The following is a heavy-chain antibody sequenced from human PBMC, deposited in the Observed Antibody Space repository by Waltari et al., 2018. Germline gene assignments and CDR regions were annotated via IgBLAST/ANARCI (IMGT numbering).Heavy chain of an antibody. Sequence: QVQLVQSGAEVKKPGASVNVSCKASGYNFIGYYIHWVRQAPGQGLEWMGWINPNTGGTKSAQTYQGRVTLTRDTSISTAYMELSSLGSDDMAVFYCARQAARNFDYWGQGTLVTVSS. CDR3: ARQAARNFDY. V-gene: IGHV1-2*02. CDR1: GYNFIGYY. J-gene: IGHJ4*02. CDR2: INPNTGGT.